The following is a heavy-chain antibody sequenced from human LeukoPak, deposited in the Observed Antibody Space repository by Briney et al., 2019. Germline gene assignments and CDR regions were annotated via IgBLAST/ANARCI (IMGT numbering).Heavy chain of an antibody. V-gene: IGHV3-9*01. J-gene: IGHJ4*02. D-gene: IGHD3-10*01. CDR3: AKDTYGGYGSGAYFDY. CDR2: ISWNSGSI. Sequence: GRSLRLSCAASGFTFDDYAMHWVRQAPGKGLEWVSGISWNSGSIGYADSVKGRFTISRDNAKNSLYLQMNSLRAEDTALYYCAKDTYGGYGSGAYFDYWGQGTLVTVSS. CDR1: GFTFDDYA.